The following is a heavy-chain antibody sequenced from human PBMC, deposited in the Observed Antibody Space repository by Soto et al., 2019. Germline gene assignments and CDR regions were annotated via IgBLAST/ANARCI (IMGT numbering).Heavy chain of an antibody. CDR3: ARHKYYDFWSGYYTDYYYYGMDV. Sequence: SETLSLTCTVSGGSISSGGYYWSWIRQHPGKGLEWIGYIYYSGSTYYNPSLKSRVTISVDTSKNQFPPQLRSLTAADTAVYSCARHKYYDFWSGYYTDYYYYGMDVWGQGTTVTVSS. D-gene: IGHD3-3*01. CDR1: GGSISSGGYY. J-gene: IGHJ6*02. V-gene: IGHV4-31*03. CDR2: IYYSGST.